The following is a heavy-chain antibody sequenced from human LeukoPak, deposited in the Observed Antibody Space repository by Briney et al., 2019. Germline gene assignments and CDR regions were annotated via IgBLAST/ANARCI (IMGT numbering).Heavy chain of an antibody. Sequence: SETLSLTCAVYGGSFSGYYWNWIRQPPGKGLEWIGEINHSGSTNYNPSLKSRVTISVDTSKNQFSLKLSSVTAADTAVYYCARGESIAVAGTRHWFDPWGQGTLVTVSS. J-gene: IGHJ5*02. CDR3: ARGESIAVAGTRHWFDP. V-gene: IGHV4-34*01. CDR2: INHSGST. CDR1: GGSFSGYY. D-gene: IGHD6-19*01.